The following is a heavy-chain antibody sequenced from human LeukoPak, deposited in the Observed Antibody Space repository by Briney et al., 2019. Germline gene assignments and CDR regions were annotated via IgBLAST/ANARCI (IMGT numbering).Heavy chain of an antibody. CDR3: ARGLVGYYDSSAYYYAQFDP. CDR2: INHSGST. Sequence: SETLSLTCAVYGGSFSDYYWSWNRQPPGKGLEWIGEINHSGSTNYNPSLKSRITISVDTSKNQFSLKLSSVTAADTAVYYCARGLVGYYDSSAYYYAQFDPWGQGTLVTVSS. J-gene: IGHJ5*02. V-gene: IGHV4-34*01. CDR1: GGSFSDYY. D-gene: IGHD3-22*01.